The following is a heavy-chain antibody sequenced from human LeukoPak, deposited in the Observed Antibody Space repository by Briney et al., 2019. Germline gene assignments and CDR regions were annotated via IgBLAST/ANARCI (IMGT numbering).Heavy chain of an antibody. Sequence: PSETLSLTCTVSGGSISSSSYYWGWIRQPPGKGLEWIGSIYYSGSTYCNPSLKSRVTISVDTSKNQFSLKLSSVTAADTAVYYCARPVRFSFWSGYSPREYAFDIWGQGTMVTVSS. D-gene: IGHD3-3*01. V-gene: IGHV4-39*01. CDR3: ARPVRFSFWSGYSPREYAFDI. CDR2: IYYSGST. CDR1: GGSISSSSYY. J-gene: IGHJ3*02.